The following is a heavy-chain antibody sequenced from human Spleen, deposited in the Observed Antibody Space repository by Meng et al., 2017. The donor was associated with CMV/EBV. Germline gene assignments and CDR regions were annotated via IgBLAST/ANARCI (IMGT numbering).Heavy chain of an antibody. D-gene: IGHD5-24*01. Sequence: GRSLRLSCAASGFTFSDYYMSWIRQAPGKGLEWVSYISSSGSTIYYADSVKGRFTISRDNAKNSLYLQMNSLRAEDTAVYYCAREMATTYYYYYGMDVWGQGTTVTVSS. CDR3: AREMATTYYYYYGMDV. CDR1: GFTFSDYY. V-gene: IGHV3-11*01. J-gene: IGHJ6*02. CDR2: ISSSGSTI.